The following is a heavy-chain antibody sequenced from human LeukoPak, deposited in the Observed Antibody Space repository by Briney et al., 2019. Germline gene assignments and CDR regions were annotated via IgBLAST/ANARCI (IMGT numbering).Heavy chain of an antibody. D-gene: IGHD5-12*01. V-gene: IGHV3-33*08. Sequence: GRSLRLSCAASGFTFSSYGMHWVRQAPGKGLEWVAVIWYDGSNKYYADSVKGRFTISRDNSKNTLYLQMNSLRAEGTAVYYCARDCLRGYSGSPAYGMDVWGQGTTVTVSS. CDR3: ARDCLRGYSGSPAYGMDV. CDR2: IWYDGSNK. CDR1: GFTFSSYG. J-gene: IGHJ6*02.